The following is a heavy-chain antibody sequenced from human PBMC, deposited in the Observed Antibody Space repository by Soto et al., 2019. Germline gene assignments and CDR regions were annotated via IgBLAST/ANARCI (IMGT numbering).Heavy chain of an antibody. CDR1: GGTFSSYA. Sequence: ASVKVSCKASGGTFSSYAISWVRQAPGQGLEWMGGIIPIFGTANYAQKFQGRVTITADESTSTAYMELSSLRSEDTAVYYCARSLDGPAYSSSWYRFGYWGQGTLVTVSS. CDR2: IIPIFGTA. J-gene: IGHJ4*02. V-gene: IGHV1-69*13. D-gene: IGHD6-13*01. CDR3: ARSLDGPAYSSSWYRFGY.